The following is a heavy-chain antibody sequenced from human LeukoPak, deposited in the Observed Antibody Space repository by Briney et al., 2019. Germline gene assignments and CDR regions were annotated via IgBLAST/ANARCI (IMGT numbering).Heavy chain of an antibody. D-gene: IGHD3-10*01. Sequence: GGSLRLSCAASGFTFSSYGMHWVRQAPGKGLEWVAFIRYDGSNKYYADSVKGRFTISRDNSKNTLYLQMNSLRAEDTAVYYCARGGSGSVSAFDIWGQGQWSPPLQ. V-gene: IGHV3-30*02. CDR2: IRYDGSNK. CDR1: GFTFSSYG. J-gene: IGHJ3*02. CDR3: ARGGSGSVSAFDI.